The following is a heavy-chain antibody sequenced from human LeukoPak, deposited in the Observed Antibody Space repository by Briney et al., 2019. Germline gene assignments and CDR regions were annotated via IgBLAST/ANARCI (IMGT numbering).Heavy chain of an antibody. D-gene: IGHD3-9*01. CDR2: IYYSGST. Sequence: SETLSLTCTVSGGSISSHYWSWIRQPPGKGLEWIGYIYYSGSTNYNPSLKSRVTISVDTSKSQFSLKLSSVTAADTAVYYCARYVGGFDAEYFQHWGQGTLVTVSS. J-gene: IGHJ1*01. V-gene: IGHV4-59*11. CDR3: ARYVGGFDAEYFQH. CDR1: GGSISSHY.